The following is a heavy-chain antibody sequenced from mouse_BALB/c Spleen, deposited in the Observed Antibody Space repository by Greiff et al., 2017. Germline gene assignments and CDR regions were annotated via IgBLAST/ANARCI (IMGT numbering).Heavy chain of an antibody. Sequence: QVQLKQPGAELVKPGASVKLSCKASGYTFTSYWMHWVKQRPGQGLEWIGEIDPSDSYTNYNQKFKGKATLTVDKSSSTAYMQLSSLTSEDSAVYYCARMDYGSSYFDYWGQGTTLTVSS. V-gene: IGHV1-69*02. D-gene: IGHD1-1*01. CDR3: ARMDYGSSYFDY. CDR1: GYTFTSYW. CDR2: IDPSDSYT. J-gene: IGHJ2*01.